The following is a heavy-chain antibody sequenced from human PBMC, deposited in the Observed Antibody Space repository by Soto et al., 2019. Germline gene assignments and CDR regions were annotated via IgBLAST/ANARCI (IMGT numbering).Heavy chain of an antibody. D-gene: IGHD2-2*01. CDR3: ARDLTIVPATHPRLENYGMDV. CDR2: INPAAGDR. V-gene: IGHV1-46*01. J-gene: IGHJ6*02. Sequence: QVQLVQSGPEVKKPGASVKVSCKASGYVFTSYYMHWVRQAPGKGLEWMGIINPAAGDRTYAAKFQGRVTLTKDTSTKTVSMELTNLRSDDTAVYYCARDLTIVPATHPRLENYGMDVWGQGTTVIVSS. CDR1: GYVFTSYY.